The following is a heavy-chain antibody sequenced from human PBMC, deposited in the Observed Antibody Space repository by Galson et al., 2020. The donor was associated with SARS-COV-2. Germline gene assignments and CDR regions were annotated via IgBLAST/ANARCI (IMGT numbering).Heavy chain of an antibody. CDR2: TNYRSKWIN. CDR1: GDSVSSDTAA. D-gene: IGHD3-16*01. J-gene: IGHJ4*02. Sequence: SQTLSLTCAISGDSVSSDTAAWNWIRQSPSRGLEWLGRTNYRSKWINDYAVFVKGRITVNPDTSKNQFSLQLISVTPEDTAVYYCARATHTFGSHDYWGQGTLVAVSS. V-gene: IGHV6-1*01. CDR3: ARATHTFGSHDY.